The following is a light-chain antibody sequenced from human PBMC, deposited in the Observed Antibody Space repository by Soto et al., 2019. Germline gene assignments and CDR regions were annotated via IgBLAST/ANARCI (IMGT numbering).Light chain of an antibody. Sequence: DIQMTQSPSSLSQSAGDRVTIPCRASQSISSYLNCYQQKPGKAPKLLIYAAYSLQSGLPSRFSGSGSGTDFTLTISSLQPEDFATYYCQQSYSTPTFGQGTKVDIK. CDR1: QSISSY. J-gene: IGKJ1*01. V-gene: IGKV1-39*01. CDR3: QQSYSTPT. CDR2: AAY.